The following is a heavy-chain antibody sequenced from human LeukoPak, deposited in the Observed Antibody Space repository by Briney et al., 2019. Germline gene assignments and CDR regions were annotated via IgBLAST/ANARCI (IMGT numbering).Heavy chain of an antibody. D-gene: IGHD2-2*01. CDR2: ISGYNDNT. CDR3: ARDGTSTDDY. J-gene: IGHJ4*02. Sequence: ASVKVSCKASGYTFTNYGVSWVRQAPGQGLEWMGWISGYNDNTNYAQKFQGRLTVTTDTSTSTTYMELRSLRSDDTAVYYCARDGTSTDDYWGQGTLVTVSS. CDR1: GYTFTNYG. V-gene: IGHV1-18*01.